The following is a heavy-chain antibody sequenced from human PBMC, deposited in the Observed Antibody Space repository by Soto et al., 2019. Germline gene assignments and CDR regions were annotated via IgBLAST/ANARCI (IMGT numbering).Heavy chain of an antibody. Sequence: GASVKVSCKASGYTFTSYGISWVRQAPGQGLEWMGWISAYNGNTNYAQKLQGRVTMTTDTSTSTAYMELRSLRSDDTAVYYCARRREYSGYDATYNWFDPWGQGTLVTVSS. D-gene: IGHD5-12*01. CDR3: ARRREYSGYDATYNWFDP. V-gene: IGHV1-18*01. CDR1: GYTFTSYG. CDR2: ISAYNGNT. J-gene: IGHJ5*02.